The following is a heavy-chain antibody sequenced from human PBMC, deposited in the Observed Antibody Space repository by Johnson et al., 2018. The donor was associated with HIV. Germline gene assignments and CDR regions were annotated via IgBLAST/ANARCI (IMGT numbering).Heavy chain of an antibody. CDR3: AREGRLGSYLGGVAFDI. CDR2: IWYDGSNK. J-gene: IGHJ3*02. D-gene: IGHD1-26*01. V-gene: IGHV3-30*04. CDR1: RFTFSSYA. Sequence: QVQLVESGGGVVQPGRSLRLSCAASRFTFSSYAMHWVRQAPGKGLEWVAVIWYDGSNKYYADSVKGRFTILRDNSKNTLYLQMNSLRAEDTAVYYCAREGRLGSYLGGVAFDIWGQGTMVTVSS.